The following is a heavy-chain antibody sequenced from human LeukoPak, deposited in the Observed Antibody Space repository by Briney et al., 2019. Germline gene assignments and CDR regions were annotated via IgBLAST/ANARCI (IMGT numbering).Heavy chain of an antibody. Sequence: ASVKVSCKASGYTFTRYGISWVRQAPEQGLEWMGRISAYNGNTNYAQKLQGRVTMTTDTTTSTAYMELRSLRSDDTAVYYCAREMGPGGVAQAGTTFDYWGQGTLVTVSS. CDR3: AREMGPGGVAQAGTTFDY. J-gene: IGHJ4*02. V-gene: IGHV1-18*01. CDR1: GYTFTRYG. CDR2: ISAYNGNT. D-gene: IGHD1/OR15-1a*01.